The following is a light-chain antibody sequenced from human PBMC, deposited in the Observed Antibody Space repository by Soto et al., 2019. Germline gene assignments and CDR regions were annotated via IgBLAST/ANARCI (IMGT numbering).Light chain of an antibody. CDR1: QSVSSN. Sequence: EIVMTQSPATLSVSPGERATLYCRASQSVSSNLAWYQQKPGQAPRLLLYGTSTRATGIPARFSGSRSGTEFTLTISSLQSEDFAVYYCQHYNNWPRTFGQGTKVEIK. CDR2: GTS. V-gene: IGKV3-15*01. J-gene: IGKJ1*01. CDR3: QHYNNWPRT.